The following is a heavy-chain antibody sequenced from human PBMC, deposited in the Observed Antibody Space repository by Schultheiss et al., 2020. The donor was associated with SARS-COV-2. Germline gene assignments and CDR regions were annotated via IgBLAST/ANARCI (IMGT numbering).Heavy chain of an antibody. V-gene: IGHV1-18*01. CDR3: ARAGGGIAALRRADPYYFDY. CDR2: INPNSGGT. J-gene: IGHJ4*02. Sequence: ASVKVSCKASGYTFTSYDINWVRQAPGQGLEWMGRINPNSGGTNYAQKLQGRVTMTTDTSTSTAYMELRSLRSDDTAVYYCARAGGGIAALRRADPYYFDYWGQGTLVTVSS. D-gene: IGHD6-13*01. CDR1: GYTFTSYD.